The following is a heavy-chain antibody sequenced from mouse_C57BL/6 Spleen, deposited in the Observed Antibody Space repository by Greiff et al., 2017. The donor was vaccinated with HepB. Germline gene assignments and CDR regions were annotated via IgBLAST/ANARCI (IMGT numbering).Heavy chain of an antibody. D-gene: IGHD2-5*01. CDR2: IYPSDSET. CDR3: ARERDYSNCLDY. CDR1: GYTFTSYW. V-gene: IGHV1-61*01. Sequence: QVQQQQPGAELVRPGSSVKLSCKASGYTFTSYWMDWVKQRPGQGLEWIGNIYPSDSETHYNQKFKDKATLTVDKSSSTAYMQLSSLTSEDSAVYYCARERDYSNCLDYWGQGTTLTVSS. J-gene: IGHJ2*01.